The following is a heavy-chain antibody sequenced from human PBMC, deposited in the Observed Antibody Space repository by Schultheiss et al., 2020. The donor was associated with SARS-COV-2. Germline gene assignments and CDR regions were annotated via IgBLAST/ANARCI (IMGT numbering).Heavy chain of an antibody. D-gene: IGHD3-16*01. J-gene: IGHJ6*02. Sequence: GGSLRLSCAASGFTFSSYAMSWVRQAPGKGLEWVAVISYDGSNKYYADSVKGRFTISRDNAKNSLYLQMNSLRAEDTAVYYCARSFGPVFSTGLDVWGQGTTVTVSS. CDR1: GFTFSSYA. CDR2: ISYDGSNK. CDR3: ARSFGPVFSTGLDV. V-gene: IGHV3-30*03.